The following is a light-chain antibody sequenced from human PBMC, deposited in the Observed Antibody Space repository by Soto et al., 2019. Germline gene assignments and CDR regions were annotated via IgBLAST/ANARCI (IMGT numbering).Light chain of an antibody. CDR1: QSVSRR. V-gene: IGKV1-5*01. CDR3: HTYNSYSLHT. J-gene: IGKJ2*01. CDR2: DAS. Sequence: DIPMTQSPSTLSASVGDRITITCRASQSVSRRLAWFQQKPGKAPKLLIYDASSLESGVPSRFSGRGSGTEFTLTTSSLQPDDCATYYCHTYNSYSLHTFGQGTKLEIK.